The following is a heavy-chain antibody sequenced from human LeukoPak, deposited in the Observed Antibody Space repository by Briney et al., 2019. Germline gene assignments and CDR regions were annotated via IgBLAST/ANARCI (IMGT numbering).Heavy chain of an antibody. CDR3: ARGPPYDDILTGERKYNWFDP. Sequence: SQTLSLTCAVSGGSISSGGYSWSWIRQPPGKGLEWIGYIYHSGSTNYNPSLKSRVTISVDTSKNQFSLKLSSVTAADTAVYYCARGPPYDDILTGERKYNWFDPWGQGTLVTVSS. CDR1: GGSISSGGYS. CDR2: IYHSGST. J-gene: IGHJ5*02. D-gene: IGHD3-9*01. V-gene: IGHV4-30-2*01.